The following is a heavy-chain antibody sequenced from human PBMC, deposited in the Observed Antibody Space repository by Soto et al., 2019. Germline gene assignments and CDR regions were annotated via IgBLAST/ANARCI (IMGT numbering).Heavy chain of an antibody. CDR2: INPHSGDT. Sequence: ASVKVSCKASGYTFIDYYIHWVRQAPGQGLEWKGCINPHSGDTNSPPKFQARVTMTRDTSNSTAYMELKRLYSNDTAVYHCARSGYPGSYHPPAFWGQGTLVTVSS. V-gene: IGHV1-2*02. CDR1: GYTFIDYY. J-gene: IGHJ4*02. D-gene: IGHD1-26*01. CDR3: ARSGYPGSYHPPAF.